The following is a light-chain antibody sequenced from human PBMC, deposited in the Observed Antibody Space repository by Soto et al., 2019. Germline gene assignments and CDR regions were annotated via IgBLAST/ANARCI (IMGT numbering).Light chain of an antibody. J-gene: IGLJ2*01. CDR1: SSDVGGYNY. CDR2: EVS. Sequence: QSVLTQPASVSGSPGQSITISCIGTSSDVGGYNYVSWYQLHPGKAPKLMIYEVSNRPSGVSNRFSGSKSGNTASLTISGLQAEDEADYYCSSYTSTSTPVVFGGGTQLTVL. CDR3: SSYTSTSTPVV. V-gene: IGLV2-14*01.